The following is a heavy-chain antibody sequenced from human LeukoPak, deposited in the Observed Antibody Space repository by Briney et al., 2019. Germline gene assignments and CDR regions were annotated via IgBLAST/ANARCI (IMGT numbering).Heavy chain of an antibody. V-gene: IGHV4-59*08. Sequence: PSETLSLTCTVSGGSISSYYWSWIRQSPGKGLEWIGYIYYSGSTNYNPSLKSRVTISVDTSKNQFSLKPSSVTAADTAVYYCARVGVTMDYYYYYMDVWGKGTTVTVSS. D-gene: IGHD3-10*01. J-gene: IGHJ6*03. CDR3: ARVGVTMDYYYYYMDV. CDR1: GGSISSYY. CDR2: IYYSGST.